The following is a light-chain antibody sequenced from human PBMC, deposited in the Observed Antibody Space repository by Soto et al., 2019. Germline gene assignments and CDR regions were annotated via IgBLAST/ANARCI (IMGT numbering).Light chain of an antibody. J-gene: IGKJ2*01. CDR3: QQYYSYPQYT. CDR2: AAS. Sequence: AIRTTQSPSSFSASTGDRVTITCRASQGISSYLAWYQQKPGKAPKLLIYAASTLQSGVPSRFSGSGSGTDFTLTISCLQSEDFATYYCQQYYSYPQYTFGQGTKLEIK. V-gene: IGKV1-8*01. CDR1: QGISSY.